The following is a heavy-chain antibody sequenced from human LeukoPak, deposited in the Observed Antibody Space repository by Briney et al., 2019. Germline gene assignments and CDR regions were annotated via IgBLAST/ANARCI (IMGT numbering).Heavy chain of an antibody. Sequence: GGSLRLSCAASGFTFSSYAMSWVRQAPGKGLEWVSAISGSGGSTYCADSVKGRFTVSRGNSKNTLYLQMSSLRAEDTAVYYCAKVPSSSWYWFDPWGQGTLVTVSS. J-gene: IGHJ5*02. D-gene: IGHD6-13*01. CDR1: GFTFSSYA. V-gene: IGHV3-23*01. CDR3: AKVPSSSWYWFDP. CDR2: ISGSGGST.